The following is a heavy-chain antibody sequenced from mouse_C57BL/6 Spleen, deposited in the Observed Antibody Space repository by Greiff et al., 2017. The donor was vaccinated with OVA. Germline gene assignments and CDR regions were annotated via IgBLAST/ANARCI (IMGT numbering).Heavy chain of an antibody. CDR1: GYAFSSSW. CDR2: IYPGDGDT. V-gene: IGHV1-82*01. D-gene: IGHD3-2*02. Sequence: QVQLQQSGPELVKPGASVKISCKASGYAFSSSWMNWVKQRPGKGLEWIGRIYPGDGDTNYNGKFKGKATLTADKSSSTAYMQLSSLTSEDSAVYFCAREQLRLRPYYAMDYWGQGTSVTVSS. CDR3: AREQLRLRPYYAMDY. J-gene: IGHJ4*01.